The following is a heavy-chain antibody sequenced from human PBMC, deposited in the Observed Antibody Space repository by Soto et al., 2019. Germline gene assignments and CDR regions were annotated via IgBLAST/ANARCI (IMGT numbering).Heavy chain of an antibody. D-gene: IGHD3-3*01. CDR3: AGVAWENYSEMWSGSTYYAH. V-gene: IGHV4-59*13. Sequence: SETLSLTCAVSGGSMSSFSWSWIRQPPGKGLELIGSISHSGRSEYNPSLTHRITLSVDVSKNQFSLNLKSMKAADTAVADWAGVAWENYSEMWSGSTYYAHWGWGARATVS. CDR2: ISHSGRS. J-gene: IGHJ4*02. CDR1: GGSMSSFS.